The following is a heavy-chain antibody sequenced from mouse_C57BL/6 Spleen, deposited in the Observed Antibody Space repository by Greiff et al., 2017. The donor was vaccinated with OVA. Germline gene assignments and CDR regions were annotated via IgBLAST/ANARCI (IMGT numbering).Heavy chain of an antibody. V-gene: IGHV1-63*01. CDR3: ARDWDGGYFDV. J-gene: IGHJ1*03. CDR1: GYTFTNYW. Sequence: QVHVKQSGAELVRPGTSVKMSCKASGYTFTNYWIGWAKQRPGHGLEWIGDIYPGGGYTNYNEKFKGKATLTADKSSSTAYMQFSSLTSEDSAIYYCARDWDGGYFDVWGTGTTVTVSS. D-gene: IGHD4-1*01. CDR2: IYPGGGYT.